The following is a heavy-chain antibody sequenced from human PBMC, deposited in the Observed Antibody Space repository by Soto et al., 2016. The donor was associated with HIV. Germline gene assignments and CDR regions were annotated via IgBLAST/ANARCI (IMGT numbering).Heavy chain of an antibody. V-gene: IGHV1-69*12. J-gene: IGHJ3*02. CDR3: ARDTGVITREAFDI. CDR1: GGTFSSFA. CDR2: IIPIFGTG. D-gene: IGHD3-22*01. Sequence: QVQLVQSGAEVKKPGSSVKVSCKASGGTFSSFAISWVRQAPGQGLEWMGGIIPIFGTGNYAQKFQGRVTITADESTSTAYMELSSLKSEDTAVYYCARDTGVITREAFDIWGQGTMVAVSS.